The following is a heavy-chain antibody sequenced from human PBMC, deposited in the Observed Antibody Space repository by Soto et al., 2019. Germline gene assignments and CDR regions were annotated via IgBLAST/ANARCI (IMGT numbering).Heavy chain of an antibody. V-gene: IGHV3-30-3*01. J-gene: IGHJ4*02. CDR2: VFNDESSI. CDR1: GSGFSAFA. Sequence: SLRLSCTASGSGFSAFAMHWIRHPPGKGLEWVAVVFNDESSISYADSVKGRFTISRDNSRNTLYLQMTSLRLEDTALYYCATGAAYYYDTSRYWGQGTLVTVSS. D-gene: IGHD3-22*01. CDR3: ATGAAYYYDTSRY.